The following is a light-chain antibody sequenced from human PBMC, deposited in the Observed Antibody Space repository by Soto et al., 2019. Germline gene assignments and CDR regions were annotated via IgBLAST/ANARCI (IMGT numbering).Light chain of an antibody. J-gene: IGKJ2*01. V-gene: IGKV4-1*01. Sequence: DILMTQSPDSLAVSLGERATINCKSSQSVLYSSNNKNYLAWYQQRPGQPPKLLIYWASTRESGVPDRFSGSGSGTDFTLTITNLQAEDVAVYYCQQYESTPPTFGQGTKLEIK. CDR3: QQYESTPPT. CDR2: WAS. CDR1: QSVLYSSNNKNY.